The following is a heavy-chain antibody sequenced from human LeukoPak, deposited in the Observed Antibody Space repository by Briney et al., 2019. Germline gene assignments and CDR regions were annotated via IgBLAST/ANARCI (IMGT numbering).Heavy chain of an antibody. CDR2: IYYSGST. CDR1: GGSISSSSYY. Sequence: SETLSLTCTVSGGSISSSSYYWGWIRQPPGKGLEWIGSIYYSGSTYYNPSLKSRVTILVDTSKNQFSLKLSSVTAADTAVYYCARDHYCSSTSCYSNWFDPWGQGTLVTVSS. J-gene: IGHJ5*02. D-gene: IGHD2-2*01. V-gene: IGHV4-39*07. CDR3: ARDHYCSSTSCYSNWFDP.